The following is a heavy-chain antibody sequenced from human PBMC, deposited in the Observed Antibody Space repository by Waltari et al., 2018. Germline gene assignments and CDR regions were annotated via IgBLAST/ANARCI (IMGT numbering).Heavy chain of an antibody. CDR1: GGSFSDYC. J-gene: IGHJ6*02. CDR3: ARGRQESVWVGELLYYHYYGMDV. CDR2: IVHSGST. Sequence: QVQLQQRGTGLLKTSRTLSLTCDVSGGSFSDYCWTWIRQVPGKGLEWIGEIVHSGSTSYTPSLRGRITISLDTSKNQFSLRLNSVTAADTAVYYCARGRQESVWVGELLYYHYYGMDVWGQGTTVSVSS. V-gene: IGHV4-34*02. D-gene: IGHD3-10*01.